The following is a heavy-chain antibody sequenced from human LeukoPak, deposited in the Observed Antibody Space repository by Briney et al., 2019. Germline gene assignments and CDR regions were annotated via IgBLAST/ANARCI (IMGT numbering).Heavy chain of an antibody. J-gene: IGHJ4*02. CDR2: IRGDGNEK. Sequence: GGSLRLSCAASGFSFSSYWMTWVRQAPGRGLEFVANIRGDGNEKYYMDSMKGRLTISRDNAKNSLFLQMSGLRAEDTAVYYCMTELLGYRGQGTLVTASS. D-gene: IGHD1-14*01. CDR3: MTELLGY. V-gene: IGHV3-7*03. CDR1: GFSFSSYW.